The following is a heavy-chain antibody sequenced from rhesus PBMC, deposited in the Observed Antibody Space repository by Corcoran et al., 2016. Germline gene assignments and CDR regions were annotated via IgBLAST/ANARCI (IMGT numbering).Heavy chain of an antibody. D-gene: IGHD3-3*01. CDR3: ATESLAHS. V-gene: IGHV4-80*01. Sequence: QVQLRESGPGRVKASETLSLPCIVYVVPISNSWLRWVRQSPGKGLEWFVEVNGNTGVAFYKPSLQSRVTFSLGASQNQVFLRLSFLTAADTAVYFCATESLAHSWGQGILVTVSS. CDR2: VNGNTGVA. J-gene: IGHJ4*01. CDR1: VVPISNSW.